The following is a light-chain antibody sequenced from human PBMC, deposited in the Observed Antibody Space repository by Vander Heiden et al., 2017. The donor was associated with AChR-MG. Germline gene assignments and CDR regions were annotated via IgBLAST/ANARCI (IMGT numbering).Light chain of an antibody. J-gene: IGKJ1*01. V-gene: IGKV1-8*01. CDR2: AAS. CDR1: QGISSY. CDR3: QQYDSYPPWT. Sequence: AIRMTQSPSSFSASTGDRVTITCRASQGISSYLAWYQQKPGKAPELLIHAASTLQSGVPSRFSGSGYGTDFTLTISCLQSEDFATYYCQQYDSYPPWTFGQRTKVEIK.